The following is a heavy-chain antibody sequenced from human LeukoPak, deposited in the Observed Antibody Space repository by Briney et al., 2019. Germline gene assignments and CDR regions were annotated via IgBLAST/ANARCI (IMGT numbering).Heavy chain of an antibody. Sequence: ESGPTLVNPTETLALTCTVSGFSLNNARVGVSWIRQPPGKALEWLAHIFSNDEKSYSTSLKSRLTISKDTSKSQVVLTMTNMDPVDTATYYCARYDILTGQWYFDFWGQGTLVTVSS. CDR2: IFSNDEK. CDR3: ARYDILTGQWYFDF. J-gene: IGHJ4*02. D-gene: IGHD3-9*01. CDR1: GFSLNNARVG. V-gene: IGHV2-26*01.